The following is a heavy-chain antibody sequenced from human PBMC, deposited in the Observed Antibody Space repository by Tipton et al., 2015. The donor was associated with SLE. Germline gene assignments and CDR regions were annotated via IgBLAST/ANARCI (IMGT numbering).Heavy chain of an antibody. CDR2: INHSGST. CDR3: ARRGRNYYYYYMDV. J-gene: IGHJ6*03. CDR1: GGSFSGYY. D-gene: IGHD3-10*01. V-gene: IGHV4-34*01. Sequence: TLSLTCAVYGGSFSGYYWNWIRKPPGKGLEWIGEINHSGSTNYNPSLKSRVTVSVDTSKNQFSLKLSSVTAADTAVYYCARRGRNYYYYYMDVWGKGTTVTVSS.